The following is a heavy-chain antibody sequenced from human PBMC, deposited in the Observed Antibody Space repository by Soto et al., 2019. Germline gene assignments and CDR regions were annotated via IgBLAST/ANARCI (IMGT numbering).Heavy chain of an antibody. D-gene: IGHD3-10*02. CDR3: AGLVWCSGSCQSPVHVVFGY. Sequence: QVQLVQSGAEVKKPESSVKVSCKASGGTFSSYAISWVRQAPGQGIEWIGGIIHNFGTANYAQKFQGRVTITEDKSTSTAYMELSSLRSEDTDVYYCAGLVWCSGSCQSPVHVVFGYWGQGTLVTVSS. CDR1: GGTFSSYA. CDR2: IIHNFGTA. V-gene: IGHV1-69*06. J-gene: IGHJ4*02.